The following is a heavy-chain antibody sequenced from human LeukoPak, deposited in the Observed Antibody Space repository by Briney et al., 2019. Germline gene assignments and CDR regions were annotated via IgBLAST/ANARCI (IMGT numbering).Heavy chain of an antibody. CDR3: VRDFPHWTLDY. Sequence: QPGGSLRLSCAASGLRINNYAMHWVRQAPGKGLEWVAILWSNGNTRFYADSVKGRFTISRDTSTDTLYLHMDSLRVEDTAVYHCVRDFPHWTLDYWGQGTLVTVSS. CDR2: LWSNGNTR. J-gene: IGHJ4*02. CDR1: GLRINNYA. D-gene: IGHD1-1*01. V-gene: IGHV3-33*01.